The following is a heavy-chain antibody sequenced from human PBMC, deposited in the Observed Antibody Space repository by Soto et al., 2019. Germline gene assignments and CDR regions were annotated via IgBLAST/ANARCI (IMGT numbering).Heavy chain of an antibody. CDR3: ARDRLRYNWNYFPYYYYGMDV. V-gene: IGHV3-30-3*01. D-gene: IGHD1-7*01. CDR2: ISYDGSNK. J-gene: IGHJ6*02. CDR1: GFTFSSYA. Sequence: PGGSLRLSCAASGFTFSSYAMHWVRQAPGKGLEWVAVISYDGSNKYYADSVKGRFTISRDNSKNTLYLQMNSLRTEDTAVYYCARDRLRYNWNYFPYYYYGMDVWGQGTTVTVSS.